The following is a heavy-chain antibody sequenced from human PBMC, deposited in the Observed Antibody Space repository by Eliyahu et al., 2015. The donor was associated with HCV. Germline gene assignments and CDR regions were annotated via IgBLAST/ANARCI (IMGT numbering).Heavy chain of an antibody. CDR1: GXXXGDXG. Sequence: EVQLVESGGGLVQPGRSRXLSCTGSGXXXGDXGMXGVRQAPGKGLEWVGFMRSKARGGTTEYAASVKGRFIISRDDSKRIAYLQMNSLKTEDTAVYYCTSSTVSTLYYYYGMDVWGQGTTVTVSS. D-gene: IGHD4-11*01. CDR2: MRSKARGGTT. CDR3: TSSTVSTLYYYYGMDV. V-gene: IGHV3-49*04. J-gene: IGHJ6*02.